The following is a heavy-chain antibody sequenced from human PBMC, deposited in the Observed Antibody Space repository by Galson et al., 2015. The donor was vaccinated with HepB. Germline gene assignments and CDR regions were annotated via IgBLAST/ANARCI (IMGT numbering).Heavy chain of an antibody. Sequence: TLSLTCAVSGGPISSSNWWSWVRKPPGKGLEWIGEIYHSGSTNYNPSLKSRVTISVDKSKNQFSLKLSSVTAADTAVYYCARDRGIVATTTYYYAVDVWGQGTTVTVSS. D-gene: IGHD1-26*01. J-gene: IGHJ6*02. CDR1: GGPISSSNW. V-gene: IGHV4-4*02. CDR3: ARDRGIVATTTYYYAVDV. CDR2: IYHSGST.